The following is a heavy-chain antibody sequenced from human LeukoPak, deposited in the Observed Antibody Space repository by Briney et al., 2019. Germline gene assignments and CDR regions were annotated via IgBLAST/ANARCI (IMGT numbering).Heavy chain of an antibody. CDR1: GFTFSNSW. V-gene: IGHV3-7*04. CDR3: TRVGYIDEGIDY. J-gene: IGHJ4*02. Sequence: PGGSLRLSCAASGFTFSNSWMSWVRQAPGKGLEWVANIKQDGSKKSYVDSVKGRFTISRDNAKNSLYLQMNSLRAEDTAIYYCTRVGYIDEGIDYWGQGTLVTVSS. CDR2: IKQDGSKK. D-gene: IGHD5-24*01.